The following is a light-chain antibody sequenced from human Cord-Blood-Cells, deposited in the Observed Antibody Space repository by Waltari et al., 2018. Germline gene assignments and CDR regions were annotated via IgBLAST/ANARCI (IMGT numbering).Light chain of an antibody. J-gene: IGLJ2*01. CDR2: EVS. V-gene: IGLV2-14*01. CDR1: SSDVGGYNY. CDR3: SSYTSSSTLVV. Sequence: QSALTQPASVSGSPGQSITISCTGTSSDVGGYNYVSWYQQHPGKAPKLMIYEVSNRPSGVSNRLSGSKAGNTASLTISGLQGEDEADYYCSSYTSSSTLVVFGGGTKLTVL.